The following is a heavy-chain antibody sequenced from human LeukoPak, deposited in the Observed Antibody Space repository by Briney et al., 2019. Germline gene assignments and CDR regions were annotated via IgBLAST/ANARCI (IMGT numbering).Heavy chain of an antibody. CDR3: ARHRTYCSGGSCQAFDY. CDR2: ISAYNGNT. Sequence: ASVKVSCKASGYTFTSYGISWVRQAPGQGLEWMGWISAYNGNTNYAQKLQGRVTMTTDTSTSTAYMELRSLRSDDTAVYYCARHRTYCSGGSCQAFDYWGQGTLVTVSS. V-gene: IGHV1-18*01. J-gene: IGHJ4*02. D-gene: IGHD2-15*01. CDR1: GYTFTSYG.